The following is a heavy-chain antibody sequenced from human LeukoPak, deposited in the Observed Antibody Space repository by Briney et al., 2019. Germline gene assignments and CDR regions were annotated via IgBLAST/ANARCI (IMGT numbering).Heavy chain of an antibody. D-gene: IGHD1-26*01. V-gene: IGHV1-46*01. CDR1: TYTFTSNY. Sequence: EASVKVSCTASTYTFTSNYIYWVRQAPGQGLEWMAIINPSDGSTTYAQKFQGRVTMTRDTSTSTVYMELSSLRSEDAAVYYCARDSGSGNNDYWGQGTLVTVSS. J-gene: IGHJ4*02. CDR2: INPSDGST. CDR3: ARDSGSGNNDY.